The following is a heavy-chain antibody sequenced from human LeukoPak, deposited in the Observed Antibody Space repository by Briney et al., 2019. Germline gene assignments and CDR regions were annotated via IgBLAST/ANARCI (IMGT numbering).Heavy chain of an antibody. CDR1: GGSISSSSYY. Sequence: PSETLSLTCTVSGGSISSSSYYWGWIRQPPGEGLEWIGSIYYSGSTYYNPSLKSRVTISVDTSKNQFSLKLSSVTAADTAVYYCARTLGYCSGGNCYRWFDPWGQGTLVTVPS. CDR3: ARTLGYCSGGNCYRWFDP. D-gene: IGHD2-15*01. CDR2: IYYSGST. V-gene: IGHV4-39*01. J-gene: IGHJ5*02.